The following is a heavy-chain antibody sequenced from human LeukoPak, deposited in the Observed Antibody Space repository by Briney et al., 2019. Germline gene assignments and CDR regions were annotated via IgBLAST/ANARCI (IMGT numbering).Heavy chain of an antibody. CDR2: IYTSGST. J-gene: IGHJ3*02. D-gene: IGHD3-16*01. V-gene: IGHV4-4*07. Sequence: PSETLSLTCTVSGGSISSYYWSWIRQPAGKGLEWIGRIYTSGSTNYNPPLKSRATMSVDTAKNQFSLKLSSVTAADTAVYYCARDFMTDAFDIWGQGTMVTVSS. CDR3: ARDFMTDAFDI. CDR1: GGSISSYY.